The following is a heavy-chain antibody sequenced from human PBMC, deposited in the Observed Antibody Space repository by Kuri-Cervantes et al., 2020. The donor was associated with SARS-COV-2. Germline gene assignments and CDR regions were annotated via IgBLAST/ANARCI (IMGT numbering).Heavy chain of an antibody. V-gene: IGHV3-30*07. Sequence: GGSLRLSCAASGFTFSGHWIHWVRQAPGKGLEWVAVISYDGSNKYYADSVKGRFTISRDNSKNTLYLQMNSLRAEDTAVYYCAKCDSGRPRDGMDVWGQGTTVTVSS. CDR3: AKCDSGRPRDGMDV. CDR1: GFTFSGHW. D-gene: IGHD1-26*01. CDR2: ISYDGSNK. J-gene: IGHJ6*02.